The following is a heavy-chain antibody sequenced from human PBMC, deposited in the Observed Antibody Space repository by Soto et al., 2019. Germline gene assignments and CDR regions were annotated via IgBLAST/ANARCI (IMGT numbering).Heavy chain of an antibody. Sequence: GGSLRLSCAASGFTFSSYAMHWVRQAPGKGLEWVAVISYDGSNKYYADSVKGRFTISRDNSKNTLYLQMNSLRAEDTAVYYCARGYYDILRGGVVGMDVWGQGTTVTVSS. CDR2: ISYDGSNK. V-gene: IGHV3-30-3*01. CDR1: GFTFSSYA. CDR3: ARGYYDILRGGVVGMDV. J-gene: IGHJ6*02. D-gene: IGHD3-9*01.